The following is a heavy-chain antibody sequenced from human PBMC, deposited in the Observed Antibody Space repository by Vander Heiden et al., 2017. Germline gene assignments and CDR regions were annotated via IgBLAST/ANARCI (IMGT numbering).Heavy chain of an antibody. V-gene: IGHV3-30-3*01. D-gene: IGHD6-25*01. CDR2: ISYDGSNK. J-gene: IGHJ6*02. Sequence: QVQLVASGGGVVQPGRSLRLSCAASGFTFSSYAMHWVRQAPGKGLEWVAVISYDGSNKYYADSVKGRFTISRDNSKNTLDLQMNSLRDEDTAGYYCARDRIATGGMDVWGQGTTVTVSS. CDR3: ARDRIATGGMDV. CDR1: GFTFSSYA.